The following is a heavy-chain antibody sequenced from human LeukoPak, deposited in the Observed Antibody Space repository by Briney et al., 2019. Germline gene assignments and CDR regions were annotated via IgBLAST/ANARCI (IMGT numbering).Heavy chain of an antibody. CDR3: ARGIARTTPFFDY. V-gene: IGHV3-23*01. CDR2: ISASGGST. D-gene: IGHD1/OR15-1a*01. CDR1: GFTFISYA. J-gene: IGHJ4*02. Sequence: TGGSLRLSCAVSGFTFISYAMSWVRQAPGKGLEWVSVISASGGSTYYANSVKGRFTISRDNSKNTLYLQMNSLRAEDTAVYYCARGIARTTPFFDYWGQGTLVTVSS.